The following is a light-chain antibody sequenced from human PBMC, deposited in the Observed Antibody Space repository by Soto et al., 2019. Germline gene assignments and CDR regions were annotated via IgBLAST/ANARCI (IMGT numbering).Light chain of an antibody. Sequence: QSALTQPASVSGSPGQSITISCTGTSSDVGSYKFVSWYQQHPGKAPKLMIYEVSKRPSGVSSRFSGSKSGNTASLTISGLQAEDEGDYHCCSYAGSSTLVFGGGTKVTVL. CDR1: SSDVGSYKF. CDR2: EVS. V-gene: IGLV2-23*02. CDR3: CSYAGSSTLV. J-gene: IGLJ3*02.